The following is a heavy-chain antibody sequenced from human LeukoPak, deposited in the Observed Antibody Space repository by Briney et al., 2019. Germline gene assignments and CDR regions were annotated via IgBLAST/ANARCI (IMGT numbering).Heavy chain of an antibody. CDR3: AQAVVTAIYYFDY. CDR2: INPSGGST. D-gene: IGHD2-21*02. V-gene: IGHV1-46*01. J-gene: IGHJ4*02. Sequence: ASVKVSCKASGDTFTSYYMHWVRQAPGQGLEWMGIINPSGGSTNYAQKFQGRVTMAKDTSTSTVYMELSSLRSEDTAVYYCAQAVVTAIYYFDYWGQGTLVRLL. CDR1: GDTFTSYY.